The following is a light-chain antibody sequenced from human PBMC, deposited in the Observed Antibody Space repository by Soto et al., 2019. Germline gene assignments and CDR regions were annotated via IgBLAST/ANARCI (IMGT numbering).Light chain of an antibody. V-gene: IGKV3-20*01. J-gene: IGKJ2*01. Sequence: EIVLTQSPGTLSLSPGERATLSCRASQSVSSSYLAWYQQKPGQASRLLIYGASIRATGIPDRFSGSGSGTDFTLTISRLEPEDFAVYYCQQYGSPYTFGQGTKLEIK. CDR3: QQYGSPYT. CDR2: GAS. CDR1: QSVSSSY.